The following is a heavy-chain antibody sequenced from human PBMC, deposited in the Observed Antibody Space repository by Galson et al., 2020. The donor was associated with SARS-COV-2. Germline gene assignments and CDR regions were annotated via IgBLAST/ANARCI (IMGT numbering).Heavy chain of an antibody. CDR2: INPSGGST. J-gene: IGHJ6*03. V-gene: IGHV1-46*01. CDR1: GYTFTSYY. D-gene: IGHD5-18*01. CDR3: AGGYNYGYGYYYMDV. Sequence: ASVKVSCKASGYTFTSYYMHWVRQAPGQGLEWMGIINPSGGSTSYAQKFQGRVTMTRDTSTSTVYMELSSLRSEDTAVYYCAGGYNYGYGYYYMDVWGKGATVTVSS.